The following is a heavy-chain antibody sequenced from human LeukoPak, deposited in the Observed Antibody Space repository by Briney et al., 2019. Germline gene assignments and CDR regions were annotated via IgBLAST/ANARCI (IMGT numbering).Heavy chain of an antibody. CDR1: GGSISSGGYY. V-gene: IGHV4-31*03. CDR3: ARDQMPRAFDI. Sequence: SETLSLTCTVSGGSISSGGYYWSWIRQHPGTGLEWIGYIYYSGSTYYNPSLKSRVTISVDTSKNQFSLKLSSVTAADTAVYYCARDQMPRAFDIWGQGTMVTVSS. J-gene: IGHJ3*02. CDR2: IYYSGST. D-gene: IGHD2-2*01.